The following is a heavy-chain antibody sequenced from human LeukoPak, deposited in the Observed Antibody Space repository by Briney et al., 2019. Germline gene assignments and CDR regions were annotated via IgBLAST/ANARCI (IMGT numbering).Heavy chain of an antibody. J-gene: IGHJ4*02. CDR2: IYHSGST. D-gene: IGHD3-16*01. CDR3: TRDSTLFTYYV. CDR1: GYSISSGYY. V-gene: IGHV4-38-2*02. Sequence: SETLSLTCTVSGYSISSGYYWGWIRQPPGKGLEWIGSIYHSGSTYYNPSLKSRVTISVDTSKNQFSLKLSSVTAADTAVYYCTRDSTLFTYYVWGQGTLVTVSS.